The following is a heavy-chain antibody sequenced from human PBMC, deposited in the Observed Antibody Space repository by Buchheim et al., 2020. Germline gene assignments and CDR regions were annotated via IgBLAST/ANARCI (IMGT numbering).Heavy chain of an antibody. CDR1: GGSISSNY. V-gene: IGHV4-59*08. D-gene: IGHD2-8*01. Sequence: QVQLQESGPGLVKPSETLSLTCTVSGGSISSNYWSWIRQPPGKGLEWIGYIYYSGSTNYNPSLKSRVTISVDTSKNQFSLQLSSVTAGDTAVDYCARYYCTNGVCYNFDYWGQGAL. CDR3: ARYYCTNGVCYNFDY. CDR2: IYYSGST. J-gene: IGHJ4*02.